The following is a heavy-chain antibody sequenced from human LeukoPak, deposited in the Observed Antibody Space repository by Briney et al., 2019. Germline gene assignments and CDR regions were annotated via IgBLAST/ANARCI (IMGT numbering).Heavy chain of an antibody. CDR1: GGSISSGSHY. D-gene: IGHD4-17*01. J-gene: IGHJ3*02. V-gene: IGHV4-61*02. Sequence: SSETLSLTCTVSGGSISSGSHYWSWIRRPAGKGLEWIGRIYATGSTIYNPSLISRVTISVDTSKNQFSLKVSSVTAADTALYYCARDVVGWDADSDAFDIWGQGTLATVSS. CDR2: IYATGST. CDR3: ARDVVGWDADSDAFDI.